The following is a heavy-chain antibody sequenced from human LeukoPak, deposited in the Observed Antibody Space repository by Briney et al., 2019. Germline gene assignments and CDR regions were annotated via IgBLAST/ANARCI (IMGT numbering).Heavy chain of an antibody. V-gene: IGHV1-2*06. CDR1: GYTFTGYY. Sequence: GASVKVSCKASGYTFTGYYMHWVRPAPGQGLEWMGRINPNSGGTNYAQKFQGRVTMTRDTSISTAYMELSRLRSDDTAVYYCARIGVLPAARGDYWGQGTLVTVSS. CDR3: ARIGVLPAARGDY. D-gene: IGHD2-2*01. J-gene: IGHJ4*02. CDR2: INPNSGGT.